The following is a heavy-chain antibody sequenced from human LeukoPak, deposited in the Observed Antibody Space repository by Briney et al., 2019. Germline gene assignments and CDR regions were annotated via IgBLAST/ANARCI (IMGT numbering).Heavy chain of an antibody. Sequence: ASVKVSCKASGYTFTGYYMHWVRQAPGQGLEWMGWINPNSGGTNYAQKFQGWVTMTRDTSISTAYMELSRLRSDDTAVYYCARSLPDVEMATMGAFDIWGQGTMVTVSS. CDR1: GYTFTGYY. V-gene: IGHV1-2*04. CDR2: INPNSGGT. D-gene: IGHD5-24*01. J-gene: IGHJ3*02. CDR3: ARSLPDVEMATMGAFDI.